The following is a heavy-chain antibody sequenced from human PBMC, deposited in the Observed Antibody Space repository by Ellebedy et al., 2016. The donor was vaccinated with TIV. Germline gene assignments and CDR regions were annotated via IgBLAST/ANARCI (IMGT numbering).Heavy chain of an antibody. CDR3: ATPRGAYSSGWWYFDL. Sequence: GGSLRLXXAASGFTFSSSAMHWVRQAPGKGLEWVTVISYDGSKKYYADSVRGRFTVSRDNSKNTLYLQMNSLRAEDTAVYYCATPRGAYSSGWWYFDLWGRGTLVTVSS. CDR1: GFTFSSSA. J-gene: IGHJ2*01. CDR2: ISYDGSKK. V-gene: IGHV3-30-3*01. D-gene: IGHD6-19*01.